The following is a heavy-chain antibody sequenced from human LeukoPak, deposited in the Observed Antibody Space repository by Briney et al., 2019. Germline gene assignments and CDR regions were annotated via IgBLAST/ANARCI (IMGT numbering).Heavy chain of an antibody. CDR2: TYYSGSA. Sequence: GSLRLSCVASGFTFPSYWMSWVRQPPGKGREWVASTYYSGSAYYNPSLLCRIIISIHPSKHQFHLKLRSVTAEDTAVYYCARSPLWFGGPLTPYFDYWGLGSLVTVSS. D-gene: IGHD3-10*01. CDR1: GFTFPSYW. V-gene: IGHV4-39*01. J-gene: IGHJ4*02. CDR3: ARSPLWFGGPLTPYFDY.